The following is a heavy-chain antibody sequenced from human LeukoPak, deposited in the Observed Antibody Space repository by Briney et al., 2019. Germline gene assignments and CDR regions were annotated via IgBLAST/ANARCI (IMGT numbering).Heavy chain of an antibody. D-gene: IGHD6-19*01. J-gene: IGHJ4*02. V-gene: IGHV3-23*01. CDR2: ISASGGST. CDR1: GFTFSSNA. Sequence: GGSLRLSCAASGFTFSSNAMSWVRQAPWKGLEWVSAISASGGSTYYADSVKDRFTISRDNSKNTLYLQMSSLRAEDTALYYCARGQWLVTSSFDYWGQGALVTVSS. CDR3: ARGQWLVTSSFDY.